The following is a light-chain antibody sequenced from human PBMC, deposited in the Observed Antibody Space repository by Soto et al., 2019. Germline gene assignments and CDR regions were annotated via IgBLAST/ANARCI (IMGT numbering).Light chain of an antibody. CDR1: SGHSSYA. Sequence: QLVLTQSPSASASLGASVKLTCTLSSGHSSYAIAWHQQQPEKGPRYLMKLNGDGSHSKGDGIPDRFSGSSSGAERYLTISSLQSEDEADYYCQTWGTGLLVFGGGTKLTVL. J-gene: IGLJ3*02. CDR3: QTWGTGLLV. V-gene: IGLV4-69*01. CDR2: LNGDGSH.